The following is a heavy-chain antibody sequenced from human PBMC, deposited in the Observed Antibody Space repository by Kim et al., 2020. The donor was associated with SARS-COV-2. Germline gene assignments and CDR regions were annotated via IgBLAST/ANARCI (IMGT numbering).Heavy chain of an antibody. J-gene: IGHJ4*02. CDR2: IYSSGST. D-gene: IGHD3-22*01. V-gene: IGHV4-59*01. CDR3: ARRNYYDSSGYHFDY. Sequence: SETLSLTCTVSNGSINGYYWGWIRQPPGEGLEWIGYIYSSGSTNYNPSLKSRVTMSVDTSKKQFSLKLTSVIAADTAVYYCARRNYYDSSGYHFDYWGQGALVTVSS. CDR1: NGSINGYY.